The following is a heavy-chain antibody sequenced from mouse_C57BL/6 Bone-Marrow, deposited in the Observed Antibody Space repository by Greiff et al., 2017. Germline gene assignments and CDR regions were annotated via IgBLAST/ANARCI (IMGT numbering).Heavy chain of an antibody. D-gene: IGHD2-2*01. V-gene: IGHV5-16*01. CDR2: SNYDGSST. CDR1: GFTFSDYY. CDR3: ARAASIYYGYGFAY. Sequence: EVNVVESEGGLVQPGSSMKLSCTASGFTFSDYYMAWVRQVPEKGLEWVANSNYDGSSTYYLDSLKSRFIISRDNAKNNLYLQMSSLKTEDTATYYCARAASIYYGYGFAYWGQGTLVTVSA. J-gene: IGHJ3*01.